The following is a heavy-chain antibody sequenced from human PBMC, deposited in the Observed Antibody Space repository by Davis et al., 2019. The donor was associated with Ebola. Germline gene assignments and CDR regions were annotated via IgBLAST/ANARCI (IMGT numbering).Heavy chain of an antibody. D-gene: IGHD6-13*01. CDR3: ARGPSTGNSFSY. CDR2: ISYDGSNK. V-gene: IGHV3-30*03. Sequence: GGSLRLSCAASGFTFSSYGMHWVRQAPGKGLEWVAVISYDGSNKYYADSVKGRFTISRDSSKNTLYLQMNSLRAEDTAVYYCARGPSTGNSFSYWGQGTLATVSS. J-gene: IGHJ4*02. CDR1: GFTFSSYG.